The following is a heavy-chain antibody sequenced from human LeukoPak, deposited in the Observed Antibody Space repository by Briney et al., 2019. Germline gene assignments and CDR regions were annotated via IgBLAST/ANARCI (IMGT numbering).Heavy chain of an antibody. CDR1: GGSISSSNW. V-gene: IGHV4-4*02. J-gene: IGHJ5*02. CDR3: ARGDYYDSSGYSS. D-gene: IGHD3-22*01. Sequence: SGTLSLTCAVSGGSISSSNWWSWVRQPPGKGLEWIGEIYHSGSTNYNPSLKSRVTISVDKSKDQFSLKLSSVTAADTAVYYCARGDYYDSSGYSSWGQGTLVTVSS. CDR2: IYHSGST.